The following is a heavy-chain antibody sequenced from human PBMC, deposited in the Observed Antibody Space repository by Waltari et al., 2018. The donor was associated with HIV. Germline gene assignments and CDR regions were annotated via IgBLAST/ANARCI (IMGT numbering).Heavy chain of an antibody. CDR3: ARHGNYGDYVFDP. CDR2: INHSGST. Sequence: QVQLQQWGAGLLKPSETLSLTCAVYGGSFSGYYWSWIPQPPGKGLEWIGEINHSGSTNYNPSLKSRVTISLDTSKNQFSLKLSSVTAADTAVYYCARHGNYGDYVFDPWGQGTLVTVSS. D-gene: IGHD4-17*01. J-gene: IGHJ5*02. CDR1: GGSFSGYY. V-gene: IGHV4-34*01.